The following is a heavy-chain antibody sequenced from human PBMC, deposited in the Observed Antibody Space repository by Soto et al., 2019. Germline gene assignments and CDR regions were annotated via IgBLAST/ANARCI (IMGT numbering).Heavy chain of an antibody. CDR1: GGTFSSYA. Sequence: SVKVSCKASGGTFSSYAISWVRQAPGQGLEWMGEIIPIFGTANYAQKFQGRLTLTTDTSTTTAYMELRSLRSDDTAVYYCARDPYHVLMVNAPNLYGMDVWGQGTTVTVSS. CDR3: ARDPYHVLMVNAPNLYGMDV. V-gene: IGHV1-69*05. J-gene: IGHJ6*02. D-gene: IGHD2-8*01. CDR2: IIPIFGTA.